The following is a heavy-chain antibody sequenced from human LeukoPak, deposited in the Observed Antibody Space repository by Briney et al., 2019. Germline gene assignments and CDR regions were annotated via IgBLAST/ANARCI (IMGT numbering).Heavy chain of an antibody. CDR2: ISSDGRYK. V-gene: IGHV3-30*04. CDR3: ARARSIVGVSPFQH. Sequence: PGGSLRLSCTASGFTFGDYAMSWVRQAPGKGLEWVAFISSDGRYKSHADSVKGRCTISRDNSKNTLYLQMNSLRPEDTAVYYCARARSIVGVSPFQHWGQGTLVTVSS. D-gene: IGHD1-26*01. J-gene: IGHJ1*01. CDR1: GFTFGDYA.